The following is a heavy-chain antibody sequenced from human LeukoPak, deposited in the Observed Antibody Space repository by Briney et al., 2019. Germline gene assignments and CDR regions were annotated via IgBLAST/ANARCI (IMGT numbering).Heavy chain of an antibody. CDR1: GGSISSYY. CDR3: ASRSSIWSGYQDTLYYFDS. D-gene: IGHD3-3*01. Sequence: KTSETLSLTCTVSGGSISSYYWSWIRQPPGKRLEWIGHTYYSGSTNYNPSLKSRVTISVDTSKNQFSLKLSSVTAADTAVYYCASRSSIWSGYQDTLYYFDSWGQGTLVTVSS. J-gene: IGHJ4*02. CDR2: TYYSGST. V-gene: IGHV4-59*01.